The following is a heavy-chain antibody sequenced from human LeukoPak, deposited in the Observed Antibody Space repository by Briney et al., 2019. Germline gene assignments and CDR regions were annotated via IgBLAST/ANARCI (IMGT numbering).Heavy chain of an antibody. CDR3: AREVILNAAYCSDHCNSGQFLDH. CDR2: ISSYNGNT. Sequence: ASVTISCTASGYMFNAYGICWVRQAPGQGLEWMGWISSYNGNTNYPQKFQDRVTVTTDTSTTKAYMEQTSLTSDDTAMYYCAREVILNAAYCSDHCNSGQFLDHWGQGTLVTVSS. V-gene: IGHV1-18*01. D-gene: IGHD2-21*01. J-gene: IGHJ4*02. CDR1: GYMFNAYG.